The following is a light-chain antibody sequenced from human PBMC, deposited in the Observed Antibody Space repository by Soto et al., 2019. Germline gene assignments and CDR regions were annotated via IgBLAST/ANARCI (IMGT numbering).Light chain of an antibody. CDR1: SGHSSYI. CDR3: QTWVSGLWV. V-gene: IGLV4-69*01. Sequence: QAVVTQSPSVSASLGASVKLTCTLSSGHSSYIIAWHQQQPEKGPRYLMKVNSDGSHTRGDGIPARFSGSTSGAETYLTISSLQSEDEADYYCQTWVSGLWVFGGGTKLTVL. J-gene: IGLJ3*02. CDR2: VNSDGSH.